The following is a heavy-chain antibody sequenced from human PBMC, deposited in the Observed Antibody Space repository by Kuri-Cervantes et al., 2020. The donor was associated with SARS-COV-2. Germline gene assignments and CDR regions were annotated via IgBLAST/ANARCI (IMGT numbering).Heavy chain of an antibody. CDR2: MNPNSGNT. D-gene: IGHD3-10*01. V-gene: IGHV1-8*01. J-gene: IGHJ6*02. CDR1: GYTFTSYD. CDR3: ARDPLHGSGSYHYYYYYGMDV. Sequence: ASVKVSCKASGYTFTSYDINWVRQATGQGLEWMGWMNPNSGNTGYAQKFQGRVTMTRNTSISTAYMELSSLRSEDTAVYYCARDPLHGSGSYHYYYYYGMDVWGRGTTVTVSS.